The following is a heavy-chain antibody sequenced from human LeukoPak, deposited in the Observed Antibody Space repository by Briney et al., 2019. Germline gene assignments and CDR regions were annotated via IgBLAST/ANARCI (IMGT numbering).Heavy chain of an antibody. J-gene: IGHJ4*02. V-gene: IGHV3-21*01. CDR2: ISSSSSYI. D-gene: IGHD3-10*01. Sequence: GGSLRLSCAASGFSFSSYEMNWVRQAPGKGLEWVSSISSSSSYIYYADSVKGRFTISRDNAKNSLYLQMNSLRAEDTAVYYCARDNLWCGELFYFDYWGQGTLVTVSS. CDR1: GFSFSSYE. CDR3: ARDNLWCGELFYFDY.